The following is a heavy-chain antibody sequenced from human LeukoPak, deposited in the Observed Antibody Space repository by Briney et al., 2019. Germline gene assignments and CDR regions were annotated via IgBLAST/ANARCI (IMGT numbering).Heavy chain of an antibody. CDR3: ARDGGYRFDP. V-gene: IGHV1-2*06. CDR2: IRSNSEDI. D-gene: IGHD3-16*01. J-gene: IGHJ5*02. CDR1: GYTFSGDY. Sequence: ASVKVSCKASGYTFSGDYMHWVRQAPGQGLEWMGRIRSNSEDIQYAQKFQGRVTMTWDTSTSTAYMELTRLTSDDTAVYYCARDGGYRFDPWGQGTLVTVSS.